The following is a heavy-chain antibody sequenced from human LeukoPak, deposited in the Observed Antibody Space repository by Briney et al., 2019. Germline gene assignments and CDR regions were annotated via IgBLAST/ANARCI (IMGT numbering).Heavy chain of an antibody. CDR1: GYTFTSYG. Sequence: ASVTVSCKASGYTFTSYGISWVRQAPGQGLEWMGWISAYNGNTNYAQKLQGRVTMTTDTSTSTAYMELRSLRSDDTAVYYCARDFVMGATGEGYYYYGMDVWGQGTTVTVSS. J-gene: IGHJ6*02. CDR3: ARDFVMGATGEGYYYYGMDV. CDR2: ISAYNGNT. V-gene: IGHV1-18*01. D-gene: IGHD1-26*01.